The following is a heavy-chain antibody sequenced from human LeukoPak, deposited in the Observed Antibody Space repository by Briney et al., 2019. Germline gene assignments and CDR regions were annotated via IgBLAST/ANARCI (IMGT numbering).Heavy chain of an antibody. Sequence: WASVKVSCKASGYTFTSYDINWVRQATGQWLEWMGWMNPNSGNTGYAQKFQGRVTMTRNTSISTAYMELSSLRSEDTAVYYCASYYYDSSGYADAFDIWGQGTMVTVSS. J-gene: IGHJ3*02. CDR3: ASYYYDSSGYADAFDI. V-gene: IGHV1-8*01. D-gene: IGHD3-22*01. CDR2: MNPNSGNT. CDR1: GYTFTSYD.